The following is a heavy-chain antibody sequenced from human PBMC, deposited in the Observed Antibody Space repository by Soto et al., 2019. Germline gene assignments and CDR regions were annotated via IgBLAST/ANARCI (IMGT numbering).Heavy chain of an antibody. J-gene: IGHJ4*02. Sequence: QLQLHQSGSGLVKASQTLSLTCTLSGASITYGGYSWSWIRPPPGKDLEWLGYISHLESTFYNPSFQSRLTLSIDRSKNQFSLKLASMTAADTAVYYCARGGGYDPFDYWGQGTLVTVAS. CDR2: ISHLEST. CDR1: GASITYGGYS. D-gene: IGHD5-12*01. CDR3: ARGGGYDPFDY. V-gene: IGHV4-30-2*01.